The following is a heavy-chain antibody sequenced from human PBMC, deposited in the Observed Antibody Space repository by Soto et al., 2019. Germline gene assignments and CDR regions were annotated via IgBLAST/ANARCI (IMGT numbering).Heavy chain of an antibody. J-gene: IGHJ4*02. Sequence: QVQLVESGGGVVQPGRSLRLSCAASGFTFRSYGMHWVRQAPGKGLEWVTGISYDGSNIIYADSVKGRFTISRDNSKSTLYLQMNSLRADDTAVYYCAKEATGAAFEHWGQGTLVTVSS. CDR2: ISYDGSNI. CDR1: GFTFRSYG. CDR3: AKEATGAAFEH. V-gene: IGHV3-30*18. D-gene: IGHD1-26*01.